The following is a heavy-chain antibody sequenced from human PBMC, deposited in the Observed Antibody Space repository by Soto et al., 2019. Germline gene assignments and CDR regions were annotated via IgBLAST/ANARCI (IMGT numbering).Heavy chain of an antibody. Sequence: QVQLVQSGAEVKKPGSSVRVSCKASGVTFNKYTVSWVRQVPGQGLEWMGGIIPIFDIPTYAQKFQGRLTITSDASASTAYMDISSRTSEDTAFEYCAISETWVRQDYWGRGTLVTVSS. D-gene: IGHD1-26*01. V-gene: IGHV1-69*01. CDR1: GVTFNKYT. CDR3: AISETWVRQDY. J-gene: IGHJ4*01. CDR2: IIPIFDIP.